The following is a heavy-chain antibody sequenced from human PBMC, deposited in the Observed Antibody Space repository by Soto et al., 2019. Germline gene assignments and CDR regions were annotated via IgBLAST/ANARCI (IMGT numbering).Heavy chain of an antibody. CDR2: MNPNSGNT. Sequence: ASVKVSCKASGYTFTSYDMNWVRQATGQGLEWMGWMNPNSGNTGYAQKFQGRVTMTRNTSISTAYMELSSLRSEDTAVYYCARGRGYCSGGSCYADYWGQGTLVTVSS. CDR1: GYTFTSYD. CDR3: ARGRGYCSGGSCYADY. J-gene: IGHJ4*02. V-gene: IGHV1-8*01. D-gene: IGHD2-15*01.